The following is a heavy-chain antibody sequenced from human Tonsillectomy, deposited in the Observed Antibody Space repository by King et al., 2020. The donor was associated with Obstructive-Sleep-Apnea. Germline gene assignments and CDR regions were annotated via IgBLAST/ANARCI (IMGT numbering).Heavy chain of an antibody. CDR1: GFTFSSYS. CDR2: IGSSSSYI. Sequence: VQLVESGGGLVKPGGSLRLSCAASGFTFSSYSMNWVRQAPGKGLEWVSSIGSSSSYIYYADSVKGRFTISRDNAKNSLYLQMKSLRAEDTAVYYCARANGSGTYWHWGQGTLVTVSS. J-gene: IGHJ4*02. D-gene: IGHD3-10*01. CDR3: ARANGSGTYWH. V-gene: IGHV3-21*01.